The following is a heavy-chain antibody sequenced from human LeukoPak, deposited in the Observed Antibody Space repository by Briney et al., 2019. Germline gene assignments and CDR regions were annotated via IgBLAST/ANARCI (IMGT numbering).Heavy chain of an antibody. CDR3: ARIVVVPAAIASREQVDY. J-gene: IGHJ4*02. Sequence: PSETLSLTCTVSGGSISSGDYYWSWIRQPPGKGLEWIGYIYYSGSTYYNPSLKSRVTISVDTSKNQFSLKLSSVTAADTAVYYCARIVVVPAAIASREQVDYWGQGTLVTVSS. CDR1: GGSISSGDYY. D-gene: IGHD2-2*02. V-gene: IGHV4-30-4*01. CDR2: IYYSGST.